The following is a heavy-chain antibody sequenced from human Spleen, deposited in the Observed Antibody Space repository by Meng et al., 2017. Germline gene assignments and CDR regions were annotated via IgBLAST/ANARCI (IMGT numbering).Heavy chain of an antibody. V-gene: IGHV4-61*02. Sequence: QAQLQESGQGLVKPSQTLSLTCPVSGGSISSGSYSWNWIRQPAGKGLEWIGRIYSSGTTNYNPSLKSRVTMSVDKSKNQFSLKLSSVTAADTAVYYCASVSNTADLHGDYWGQGTLVTVSS. CDR3: ASVSNTADLHGDY. CDR1: GGSISSGSYS. J-gene: IGHJ4*02. CDR2: IYSSGTT. D-gene: IGHD5-18*01.